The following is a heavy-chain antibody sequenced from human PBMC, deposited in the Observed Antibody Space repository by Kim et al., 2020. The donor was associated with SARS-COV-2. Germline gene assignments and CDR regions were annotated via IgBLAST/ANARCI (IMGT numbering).Heavy chain of an antibody. CDR1: GFTFSSYS. J-gene: IGHJ4*02. V-gene: IGHV3-48*02. D-gene: IGHD3-3*01. CDR3: ARDQAHDFWSGYGGRFDY. Sequence: GGSLRLSCAASGFTFSSYSMNWVRQAPGKGLEWVSYISSSSSTIYYADSVKGRFTISRDNAKNSLYLQMNSLRDEDTAVYYCARDQAHDFWSGYGGRFDYWGQGTLVTVSS. CDR2: ISSSSSTI.